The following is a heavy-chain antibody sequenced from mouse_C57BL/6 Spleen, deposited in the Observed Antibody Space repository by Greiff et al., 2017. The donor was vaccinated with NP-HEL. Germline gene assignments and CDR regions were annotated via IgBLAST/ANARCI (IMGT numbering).Heavy chain of an antibody. V-gene: IGHV1-76*01. CDR2: IYPGSGNT. D-gene: IGHD2-4*01. Sequence: QVQLKQSGAELVRPGASVKLSCKASGYTFTDYYINWVKQRPGQGLEWIARIYPGSGNTYYNEKFKGKATLTAEKSSSTAYMQLSSLTSEDSAVYFCARWGLRGAMDYWGQGTSVTVSS. J-gene: IGHJ4*01. CDR3: ARWGLRGAMDY. CDR1: GYTFTDYY.